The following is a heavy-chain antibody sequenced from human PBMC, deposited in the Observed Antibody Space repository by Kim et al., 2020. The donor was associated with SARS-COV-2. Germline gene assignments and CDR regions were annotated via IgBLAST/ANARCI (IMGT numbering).Heavy chain of an antibody. CDR1: GFTFSSYS. V-gene: IGHV3-21*01. CDR2: ISSSSSYI. CDR3: ARPGFGELLSPSDY. D-gene: IGHD3-10*01. J-gene: IGHJ4*02. Sequence: GGSLRLSCAASGFTFSSYSMNWVRQAPGKGLEWVSSISSSSSYIYYADSVKGRFTISRDNAKNSLYLQMNSLRAEDTAVYYCARPGFGELLSPSDYWGQGTLVTVSS.